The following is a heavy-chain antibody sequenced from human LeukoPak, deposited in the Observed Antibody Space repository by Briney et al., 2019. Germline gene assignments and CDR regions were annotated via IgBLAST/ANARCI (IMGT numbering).Heavy chain of an antibody. Sequence: GGSLRLSCAASGFTFSSYGMHWVRQALAKGLEGVAVISYDGSNKYYADSVKGRFTISRDNSKNTLYLQMNSLRAEDTAVCYCAKSVYRFGGQFDPWGQGTLVTVSS. V-gene: IGHV3-30*18. CDR3: AKSVYRFGGQFDP. CDR2: ISYDGSNK. CDR1: GFTFSSYG. D-gene: IGHD3-10*01. J-gene: IGHJ5*02.